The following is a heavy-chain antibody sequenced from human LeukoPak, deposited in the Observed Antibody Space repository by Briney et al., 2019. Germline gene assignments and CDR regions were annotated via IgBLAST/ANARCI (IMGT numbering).Heavy chain of an antibody. CDR3: ARDMRDIAAAELDP. CDR2: INPNSGGT. J-gene: IGHJ5*02. CDR1: GYTFTGYY. D-gene: IGHD6-13*01. V-gene: IGHV1-2*02. Sequence: GASVKVSCKASGYTFTGYYMHWVRQAPGQGLEWVGWINPNSGGTNYAQKFQGRVTMTRDTSISTAYMELSRLRSDDTAVYYCARDMRDIAAAELDPWGQGTLVTVSS.